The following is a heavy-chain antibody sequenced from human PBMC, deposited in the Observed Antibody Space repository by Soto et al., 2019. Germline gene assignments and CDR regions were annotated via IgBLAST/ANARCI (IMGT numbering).Heavy chain of an antibody. V-gene: IGHV3-23*01. CDR3: AKVAGGYYDSSGYYSHGS. J-gene: IGHJ4*02. CDR2: ISGSGGST. CDR1: GFTFSSYA. D-gene: IGHD3-22*01. Sequence: GGSLRLSCAASGFTFSSYAMSWVRQAPGKGLEWVSAISGSGGSTYYADSVKGRFTISRDNSKNTLYLQMNSLRAEDTAVYYCAKVAGGYYDSSGYYSHGSWGQGTLVTVSS.